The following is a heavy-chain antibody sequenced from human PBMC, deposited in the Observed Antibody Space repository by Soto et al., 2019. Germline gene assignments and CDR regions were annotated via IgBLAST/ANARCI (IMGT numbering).Heavy chain of an antibody. V-gene: IGHV4-39*01. J-gene: IGHJ4*01. Sequence: XETLSLTCIVSGESISSSSYYWGWMRQPPGKGLEWIGSIYYSGRTYYNPSFKSRVTISIDTSKNQFSLKLSSVTATDTAVYYCARQRTTVMHPAYFEDWAPEALVTVSS. CDR2: IYYSGRT. CDR1: GESISSSSYY. D-gene: IGHD4-17*01. CDR3: ARQRTTVMHPAYFED.